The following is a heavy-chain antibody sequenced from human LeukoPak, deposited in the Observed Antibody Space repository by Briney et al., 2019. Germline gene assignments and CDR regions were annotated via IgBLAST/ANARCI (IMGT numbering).Heavy chain of an antibody. J-gene: IGHJ5*02. V-gene: IGHV1-18*01. CDR3: ARATLIAAAGNWFDP. D-gene: IGHD6-13*01. CDR2: ISAYNGNA. CDR1: GYTFTSYG. Sequence: ASVKVSCKASGYTFTSYGISWVRQAPGQGLEWMGCISAYNGNANYAQKLQGRVTMTTDTSTSTAYMELRSLRSDDTAVYYCARATLIAAAGNWFDPWGQGTLVTVSS.